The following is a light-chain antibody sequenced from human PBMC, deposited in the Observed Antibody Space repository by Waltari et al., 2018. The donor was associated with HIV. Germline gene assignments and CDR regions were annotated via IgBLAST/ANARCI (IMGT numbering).Light chain of an antibody. Sequence: SVLTQLHSASGTPGQRVTIPCSGSTSNIGSNYVFWYQHLPGTAPKLLIHRNNQRPSGVPDRFSASTSGTSASLAISGLRYEDEADYYCVAWDDSLRGVLFGGGTKVAVL. CDR1: TSNIGSNY. CDR2: RNN. J-gene: IGLJ2*01. CDR3: VAWDDSLRGVL. V-gene: IGLV1-47*01.